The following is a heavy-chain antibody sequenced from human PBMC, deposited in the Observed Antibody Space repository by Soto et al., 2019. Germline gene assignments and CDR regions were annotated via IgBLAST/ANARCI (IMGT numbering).Heavy chain of an antibody. J-gene: IGHJ4*02. CDR2: IFYSGST. Sequence: QVQLQESGPGLVKPSQTLSLTCTVSGGSISSGGYYWSWIRQHPGKGLEWIGYIFYSGSTYYNPSPQSRVTTYVDSSNTQFSLKLSSVTAADTAVYYCGRVDTGVGAPCVSYWGQGTLVTVSS. D-gene: IGHD1-26*01. CDR1: GGSISSGGYY. V-gene: IGHV4-31*03. CDR3: GRVDTGVGAPCVSY.